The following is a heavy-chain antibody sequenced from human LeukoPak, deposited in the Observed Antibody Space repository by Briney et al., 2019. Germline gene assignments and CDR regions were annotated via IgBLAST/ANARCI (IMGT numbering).Heavy chain of an antibody. CDR3: ARARNYYDSSDYYYEGDAFDI. CDR1: GGSISSFY. J-gene: IGHJ3*02. CDR2: IYYSGST. Sequence: PSETLSLTCTVSGGSISSFYWSWIRQPPGKGLVCIGYIYYSGSTNYNPSLKSRVTISVDTSKNQFSLKLSSVTAADTAVYYCARARNYYDSSDYYYEGDAFDIWGQGTMVTVSS. D-gene: IGHD3-22*01. V-gene: IGHV4-59*01.